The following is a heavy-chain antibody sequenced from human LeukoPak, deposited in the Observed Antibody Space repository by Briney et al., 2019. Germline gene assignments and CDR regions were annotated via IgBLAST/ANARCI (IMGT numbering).Heavy chain of an antibody. J-gene: IGHJ4*02. CDR3: AKGDGLVVPAAPFDY. D-gene: IGHD2-2*01. CDR1: GFTFDDYA. V-gene: IGHV3-43D*03. Sequence: GGSLRLSCAASGFTFDDYAMHWVRQAPGKGLEWVSLISWDGGSTYYADYVKGRFTISRDNSKNSLYLQMNSLRAEDTALYYCAKGDGLVVPAAPFDYWGQGTLVTVSS. CDR2: ISWDGGST.